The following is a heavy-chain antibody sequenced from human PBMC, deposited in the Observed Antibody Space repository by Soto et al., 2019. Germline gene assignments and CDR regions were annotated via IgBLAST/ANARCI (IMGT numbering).Heavy chain of an antibody. CDR2: IKTRAEGVTT. J-gene: IGHJ4*02. D-gene: IGHD2-2*01. CDR3: AADTPGFRQGEFEY. V-gene: IGHV3-15*01. CDR1: GFTFNTAW. Sequence: LRLSCEASGFTFNTAWMTWLRQAPGKGLEWVALIKTRAEGVTTHYTAPVKGRFVVSRDDSRNTVHLQLNSLKSEDTAVYYCAADTPGFRQGEFEYWGQGTQVTVSS.